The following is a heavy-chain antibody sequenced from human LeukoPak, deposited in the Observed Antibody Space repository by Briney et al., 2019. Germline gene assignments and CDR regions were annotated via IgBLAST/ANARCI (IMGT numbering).Heavy chain of an antibody. D-gene: IGHD6-13*01. V-gene: IGHV1-18*01. CDR3: ARLYGYSGSWPRGDFDY. J-gene: IGHJ4*02. Sequence: ASVKVSCKASGYTFTSYGISWVRQAPGQGLEWMGWISAYNGNTNYAQKLQGRVTMTTDTSTSTACMELRSLRSDDTAVYYCARLYGYSGSWPRGDFDYWGQGTLVTVSS. CDR2: ISAYNGNT. CDR1: GYTFTSYG.